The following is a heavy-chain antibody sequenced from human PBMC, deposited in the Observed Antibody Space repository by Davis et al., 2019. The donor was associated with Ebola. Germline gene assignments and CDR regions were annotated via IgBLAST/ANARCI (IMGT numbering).Heavy chain of an antibody. V-gene: IGHV4-30-4*07. CDR3: ARIRQQFAYFDY. CDR1: GDSISSGGFS. D-gene: IGHD6-6*01. CDR2: IFYSGST. Sequence: LRLSCAVSGDSISSGGFSWSWIRQPPGKGPEWIGCIFYSGSTYYNPSLKSRVSISVDTSKTQFSLKLNSVTAPDTAVYYCARIRQQFAYFDYWGQGTLVTVSS. J-gene: IGHJ4*02.